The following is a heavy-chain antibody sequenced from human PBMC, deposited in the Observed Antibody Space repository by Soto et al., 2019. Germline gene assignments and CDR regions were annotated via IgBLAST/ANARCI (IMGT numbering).Heavy chain of an antibody. CDR2: IDPSDSYT. CDR1: GYSFTSYW. D-gene: IGHD2-2*02. J-gene: IGHJ4*02. Sequence: LKISCNGSGYSFTSYWISWVRQMPGKGLEWMGRIDPSDSYTNYSPSFQGHVTISADKSISTAYLQWSSLKASDTAVYYCARGDCKTSCYIGFWGQGALVTVSS. V-gene: IGHV5-10-1*01. CDR3: ARGDCKTSCYIGF.